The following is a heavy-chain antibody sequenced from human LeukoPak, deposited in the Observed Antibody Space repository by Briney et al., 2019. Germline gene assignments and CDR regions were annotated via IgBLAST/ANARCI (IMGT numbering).Heavy chain of an antibody. CDR2: INPNSGGT. J-gene: IGHJ4*02. CDR1: GYTFTGYY. V-gene: IGHV1-2*02. Sequence: ASVKVSCKASGYTFTGYYMHWVRQAPGQGLEWMGWINPNSGGTKYAQKFQGRVTMTRDTSTSTAYMEKSSLRSDDTAVYYCARAETIDYWGQGTLVTVSS. CDR3: ARAETIDY.